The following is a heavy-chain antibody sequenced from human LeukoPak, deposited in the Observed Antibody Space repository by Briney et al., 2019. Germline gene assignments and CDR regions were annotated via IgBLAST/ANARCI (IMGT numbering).Heavy chain of an antibody. Sequence: PSETLSLTCTAYGGSFSGYYWTWIRQPLGKGLEWIGEINHRGSSNDNSSLKSRVTISLDTSKNQFSLKLTSVTAADTAVYYCTREGYDILTGDYIVDWGQGTLVTVSS. J-gene: IGHJ4*02. V-gene: IGHV4-34*01. CDR3: TREGYDILTGDYIVD. D-gene: IGHD3-9*01. CDR1: GGSFSGYY. CDR2: INHRGSS.